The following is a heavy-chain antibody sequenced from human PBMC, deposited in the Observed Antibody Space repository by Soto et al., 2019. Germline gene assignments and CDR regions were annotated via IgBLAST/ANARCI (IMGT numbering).Heavy chain of an antibody. CDR1: EFTFNTYW. J-gene: IGHJ6*02. Sequence: EVQLVESGGGLVQPGGSLRLSCLASEFTFNTYWMNWVRQAPGRGLEWVANIKDDGREKNYVDSVKGRFTFSRDNAKNSLYLQMSSLRGEDTAVYFCARDWGTPGRGSAVGYYYLYGMDVWGQGTTVTVSS. CDR3: ARDWGTPGRGSAVGYYYLYGMDV. D-gene: IGHD3-22*01. CDR2: IKDDGREK. V-gene: IGHV3-7*05.